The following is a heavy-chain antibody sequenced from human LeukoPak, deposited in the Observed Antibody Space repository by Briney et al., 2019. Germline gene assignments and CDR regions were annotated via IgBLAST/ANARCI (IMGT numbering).Heavy chain of an antibody. V-gene: IGHV4-39*01. CDR2: ISYSGNT. CDR3: ARHCGGDCVHAFDI. D-gene: IGHD2-21*02. Sequence: SETLSLTCTVSGRSISSSRSYWGWIRQPPGEGLEWIGTISYSGNTYYNPSLKSRVTISVDTSKNQFSLRLSSVTAADTAVHYCARHCGGDCVHAFDIWGQGTMVTVSS. J-gene: IGHJ3*02. CDR1: GRSISSSRSY.